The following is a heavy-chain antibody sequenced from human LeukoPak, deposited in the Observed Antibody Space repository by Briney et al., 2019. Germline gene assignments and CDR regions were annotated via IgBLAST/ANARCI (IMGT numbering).Heavy chain of an antibody. CDR3: ARALGYCSGGSCYFNNWSDP. D-gene: IGHD2-15*01. CDR2: IYHSGST. J-gene: IGHJ5*02. V-gene: IGHV4-30-2*01. CDR1: GGSISSGGYS. Sequence: SETLSLTRAVSGGSISSGGYSWSWIRQPPGKGLEWIGYIYHSGSTYYNPSLESRVTISVDRSKNQFSLKLSSVTAADTAVYYCARALGYCSGGSCYFNNWSDPWGQGTLVTVSS.